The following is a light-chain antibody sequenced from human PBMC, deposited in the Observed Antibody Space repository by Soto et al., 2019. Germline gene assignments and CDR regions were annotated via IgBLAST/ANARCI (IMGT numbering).Light chain of an antibody. CDR3: CSYAGSYTWV. Sequence: QSALTQPRSVSGSPGQSVTISCTGTSSDVGGYNFVSWYQHHPGKAPKLMIYDVSKRPSGVPDRFSGSKSGNTASLTISGLQAEDEADYCCCSYAGSYTWVFGTGTKVTVL. V-gene: IGLV2-11*01. CDR1: SSDVGGYNF. J-gene: IGLJ1*01. CDR2: DVS.